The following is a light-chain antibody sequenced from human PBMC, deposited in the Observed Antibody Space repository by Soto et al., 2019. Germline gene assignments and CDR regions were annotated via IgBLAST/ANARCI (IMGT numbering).Light chain of an antibody. V-gene: IGKV3-11*01. CDR2: DAS. CDR1: QSINNY. Sequence: EIVLTQSPAILSLSPGERATLSCRTSQSINNYLAWYQQRPGQAPRLLISDASNRASGIPARFSGSGSGTDFTLTISSLEPEDSALYFRPQCGNWPPTFGPVTKVEIX. J-gene: IGKJ3*01. CDR3: PQCGNWPPT.